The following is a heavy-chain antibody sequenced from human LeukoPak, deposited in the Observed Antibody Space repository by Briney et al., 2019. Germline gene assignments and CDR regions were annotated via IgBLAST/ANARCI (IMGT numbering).Heavy chain of an antibody. V-gene: IGHV3-74*01. CDR3: ARERYGSSWYYY. CDR1: GFSFSRYS. Sequence: LGWALSVSCADSGFSFSRYSINWLGQAPGKGLEGVSRINSDGSSTSYADSVKGRFTISRDNAKNTLYLQMNSLRAEDTAVYYCARERYGSSWYYYWGQGTLVTVSS. CDR2: INSDGSST. D-gene: IGHD6-13*01. J-gene: IGHJ4*02.